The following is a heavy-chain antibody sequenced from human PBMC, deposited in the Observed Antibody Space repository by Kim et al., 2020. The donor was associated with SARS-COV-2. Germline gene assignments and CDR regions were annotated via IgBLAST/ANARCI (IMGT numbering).Heavy chain of an antibody. CDR1: GGSISSGGYY. CDR3: ARYCSSTSCRWFDP. CDR2: IYYSGST. D-gene: IGHD2-2*01. V-gene: IGHV4-31*03. Sequence: SETLSLTCTVSGGSISSGGYYWSWIRQYPGKGLEWIGYIYYSGSTYYNPSLRSRVSISVDTSKNHFSLKLNSVTAADTAVYYCARYCSSTSCRWFDPWG. J-gene: IGHJ5*02.